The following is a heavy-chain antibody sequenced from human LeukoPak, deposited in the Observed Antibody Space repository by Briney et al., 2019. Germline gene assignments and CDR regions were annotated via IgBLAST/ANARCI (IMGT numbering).Heavy chain of an antibody. Sequence: SVKVSCKASGGTFSSYAISWVRQAPGQGLEWMGGIIPIFGTANYAQKFQGRVTITTDESMSTAYMELSSLRSEDTAVYYCASWYYYDSSGSRYYFDYWGQGTLVTVSS. J-gene: IGHJ4*02. CDR1: GGTFSSYA. V-gene: IGHV1-69*05. CDR2: IIPIFGTA. CDR3: ASWYYYDSSGSRYYFDY. D-gene: IGHD3-22*01.